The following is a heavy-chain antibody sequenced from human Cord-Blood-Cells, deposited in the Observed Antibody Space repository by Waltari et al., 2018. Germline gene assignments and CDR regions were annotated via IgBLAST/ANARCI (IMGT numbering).Heavy chain of an antibody. J-gene: IGHJ4*02. CDR1: GYTFTSYY. D-gene: IGHD3-22*01. Sequence: QVQLVQSGAEVKNPGASVKVSCKASGYTFTSYYMHWVRQAPGQGLEWMGIINPSGGSTSYAQKFQGRVTMTRDTSTSTVYMELSSLRSEDTAVYYCARDLAYYYDSSGYFDYWGQGTLVTVSS. CDR2: INPSGGST. V-gene: IGHV1-46*01. CDR3: ARDLAYYYDSSGYFDY.